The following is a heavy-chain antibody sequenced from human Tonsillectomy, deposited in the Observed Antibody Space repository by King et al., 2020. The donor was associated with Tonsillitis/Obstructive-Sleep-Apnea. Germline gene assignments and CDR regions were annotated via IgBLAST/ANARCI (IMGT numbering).Heavy chain of an antibody. CDR3: ARGEMATISPAFDI. CDR2: ISYDGSDK. Sequence: VQLVESGGGVVQPGRSRRLSCVASGVTFRHYAMHWVRQSPGKGLEWAALISYDGSDKYYADSVKGRFTVSRDNSKNTLYLQMNFLRPGDTAVYYCARGEMATISPAFDIWGQGTMVTVSS. CDR1: GVTFRHYA. D-gene: IGHD5-24*01. V-gene: IGHV3-30*04. J-gene: IGHJ3*02.